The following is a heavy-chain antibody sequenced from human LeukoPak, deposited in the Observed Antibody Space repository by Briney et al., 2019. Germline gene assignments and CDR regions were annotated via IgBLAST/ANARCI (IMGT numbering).Heavy chain of an antibody. CDR3: AKDKGYYDSSGSLGLGY. V-gene: IGHV3-43*02. Sequence: GGSLRLSCAASGFTFSSYAMHWVRQAPGKGLEWVSLISGDGGSTYYADSVKGRFTISRDNSKNSLYLQMNSLRTEDTALYYCAKDKGYYDSSGSLGLGYWGQGTLVTVSS. CDR1: GFTFSSYA. J-gene: IGHJ4*02. D-gene: IGHD3-22*01. CDR2: ISGDGGST.